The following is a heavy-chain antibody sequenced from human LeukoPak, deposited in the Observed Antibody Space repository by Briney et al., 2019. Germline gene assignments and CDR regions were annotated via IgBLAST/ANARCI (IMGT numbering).Heavy chain of an antibody. D-gene: IGHD6-19*01. CDR2: ISYGGSNT. Sequence: GGSLRLSCAASGFTFSSYVMRWVRQAPGKGLEWVAVISYGGSNTYYADSVKGRFTISRDNSKNTLYLQMNSLRAEDTAVYYCAKDRSYSCGWYGNWFEPWGEGTLVTVSS. CDR3: AKDRSYSCGWYGNWFEP. CDR1: GFTFSSYV. V-gene: IGHV3-30*18. J-gene: IGHJ5*02.